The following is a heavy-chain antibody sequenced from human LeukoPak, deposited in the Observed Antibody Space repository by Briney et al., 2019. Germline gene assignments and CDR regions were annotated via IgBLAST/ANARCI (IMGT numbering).Heavy chain of an antibody. J-gene: IGHJ4*02. CDR3: ARDKDGYNWNLDY. Sequence: GASVKVSCKASGGTFSSYAISWVRQAPGQGLEWMGGIIPIFGTANYAQKFQGRVTITTDESTSTAYMELSSLRSEDTAVYYCARDKDGYNWNLDYWGQGTLVTVSS. CDR1: GGTFSSYA. CDR2: IIPIFGTA. D-gene: IGHD5-24*01. V-gene: IGHV1-69*05.